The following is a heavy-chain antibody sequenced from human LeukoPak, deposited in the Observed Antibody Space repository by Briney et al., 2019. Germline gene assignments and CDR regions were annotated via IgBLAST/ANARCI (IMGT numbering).Heavy chain of an antibody. CDR1: GFTFDDYA. CDR2: ISWNSGSI. CDR3: AKEAHYGSGSYWGYFDY. J-gene: IGHJ4*02. V-gene: IGHV3-9*01. Sequence: GGSLRLSCAASGFTFDDYAMHWVRQAPGKGLEWVSGISWNSGSIGYADSVKGRFTISRDNAKNCLYLQMNSLRAEDTALYYCAKEAHYGSGSYWGYFDYWGQGTLVTVSS. D-gene: IGHD3-10*01.